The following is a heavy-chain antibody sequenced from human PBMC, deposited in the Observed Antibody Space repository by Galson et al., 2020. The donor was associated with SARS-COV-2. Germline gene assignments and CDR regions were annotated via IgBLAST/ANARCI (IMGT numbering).Heavy chain of an antibody. J-gene: IGHJ4*02. V-gene: IGHV3-21*01. CDR3: ARAANWGSFDY. CDR1: GFTFSSYT. Sequence: AGGSLRLSCAASGFTFSSYTMNWVRQAPGKGLEWVSSISFISTYIYYADSVKGRFTISRDNARNSLYLQMNSLRAEDTDVYYCARAANWGSFDYWGQGTLVPVSS. CDR2: ISFISTYI. D-gene: IGHD7-27*01.